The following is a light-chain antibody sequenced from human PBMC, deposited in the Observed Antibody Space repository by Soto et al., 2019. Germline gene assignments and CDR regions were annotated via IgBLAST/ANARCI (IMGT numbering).Light chain of an antibody. V-gene: IGLV1-40*01. CDR3: QSYDSSLSGRV. CDR2: ANF. CDR1: TSNIGAGYD. J-gene: IGLJ3*02. Sequence: QLVLTQPPSVSGAPGQRVTISCTGSTSNIGAGYDVHWYQHLPGTAPKLLIYANFNRPSGVPDRFSGSKSGTSASLDITGLQAEDEADYYCQSYDSSLSGRVFGGGTQLTVL.